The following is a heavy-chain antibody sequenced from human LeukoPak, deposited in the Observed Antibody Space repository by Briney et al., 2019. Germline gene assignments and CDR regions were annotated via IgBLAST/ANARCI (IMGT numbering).Heavy chain of an antibody. CDR1: GFTFSSYW. D-gene: IGHD3-22*01. CDR3: ARGARYYYDSSGYDPYPFDY. J-gene: IGHJ4*02. V-gene: IGHV3-74*01. Sequence: GGSLRLSCAASGFTFSSYWMHWVRQAPGKGLVWVSRINSDGSSTSYADSVKGRFTISRDNAKNTLYLQMNSLRAEDTAVYYCARGARYYYDSSGYDPYPFDYWGQGTLVTVSS. CDR2: INSDGSST.